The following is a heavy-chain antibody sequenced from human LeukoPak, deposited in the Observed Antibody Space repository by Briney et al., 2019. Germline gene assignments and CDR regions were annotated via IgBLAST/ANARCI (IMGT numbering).Heavy chain of an antibody. J-gene: IGHJ6*02. D-gene: IGHD6-13*01. CDR3: ARVLSSSWGAYYYYGMDV. Sequence: GGSLRLSCAASGFTFSDYYMSWIRQAPGKGLEWVSYISSRSSYTKHADSVKGRLTISRDNAKNSLYLQMNSLRAEDTAVYYCARVLSSSWGAYYYYGMDVWGRGTTVTVSS. CDR2: ISSRSSYT. CDR1: GFTFSDYY. V-gene: IGHV3-11*06.